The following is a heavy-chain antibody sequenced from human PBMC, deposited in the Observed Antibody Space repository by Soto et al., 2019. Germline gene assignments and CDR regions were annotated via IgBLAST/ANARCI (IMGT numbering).Heavy chain of an antibody. V-gene: IGHV4-59*08. D-gene: IGHD2-2*01. CDR3: AGGSTSFYFDY. CDR1: GGSISSYY. Sequence: QVQLQESGPGLVKPSETLSLTCTVSGGSISSYYWSWIRQPPGKGLEWIGYIDYSGSTNYNPALKRRVTISGDTSKNQFSLKLSPVTAADTAVYYCAGGSTSFYFDYWGQGTLVTVSS. J-gene: IGHJ4*02. CDR2: IDYSGST.